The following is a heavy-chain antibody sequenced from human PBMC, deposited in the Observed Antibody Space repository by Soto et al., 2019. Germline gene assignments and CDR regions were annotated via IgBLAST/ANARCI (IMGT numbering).Heavy chain of an antibody. CDR3: ASGYCSSTSCYERYYFDY. D-gene: IGHD2-2*01. J-gene: IGHJ4*02. Sequence: ASVKVSCKASGGTFRSYAISWVRQAPGQGLEWMGGISPIFGTANYAQKFQGRVTITADESTSTAYMELSSLRSEDTAVYYCASGYCSSTSCYERYYFDYWGQGTLVTVSS. CDR2: ISPIFGTA. CDR1: GGTFRSYA. V-gene: IGHV1-69*13.